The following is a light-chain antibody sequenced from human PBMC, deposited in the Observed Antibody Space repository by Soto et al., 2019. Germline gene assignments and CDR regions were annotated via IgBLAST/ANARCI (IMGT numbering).Light chain of an antibody. Sequence: DIQLTPSPSFLSASVGDRVTITCRASQGISSYLAWYQQKPGKAPKLLIYAASTLQSGVPSRFSGSGSGTEFTLTISRLQPEDFATYYCQQLNSYPITFGQGRRLEIK. CDR3: QQLNSYPIT. CDR1: QGISSY. V-gene: IGKV1-9*01. CDR2: AAS. J-gene: IGKJ5*01.